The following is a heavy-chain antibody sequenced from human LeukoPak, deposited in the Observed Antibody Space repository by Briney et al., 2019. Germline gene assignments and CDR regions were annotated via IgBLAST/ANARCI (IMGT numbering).Heavy chain of an antibody. J-gene: IGHJ6*02. CDR3: AKDQGILEWLPPYIMDV. CDR1: GFTVSTIY. CDR2: ISYDGSNE. Sequence: AGGSLRLSCAASGFTVSTIYMSWVRQAPGKGLEWVAVISYDGSNEYYADSVKGRFTMSRDNSKNRLYLQMNSLRAEDTAVYYCAKDQGILEWLPPYIMDVWGQGTTVTVSS. V-gene: IGHV3-30*18. D-gene: IGHD3-3*01.